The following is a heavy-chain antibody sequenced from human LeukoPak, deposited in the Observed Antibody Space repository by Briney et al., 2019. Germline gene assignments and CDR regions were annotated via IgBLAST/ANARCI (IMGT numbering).Heavy chain of an antibody. J-gene: IGHJ6*03. D-gene: IGHD5-24*01. CDR3: SALSTMNYHNYIVV. CDR2: VYSSGSA. Sequence: SETLSLTCAVSDASISSGSYYWIWIRQPAGRGLEWIGHVYSSGSANYNPSLKSRVIISIDTSENQFSLDLDSVTAADTAVYYCSALSTMNYHNYIVVWGRGTTVTVSS. CDR1: DASISSGSYY. V-gene: IGHV4-61*09.